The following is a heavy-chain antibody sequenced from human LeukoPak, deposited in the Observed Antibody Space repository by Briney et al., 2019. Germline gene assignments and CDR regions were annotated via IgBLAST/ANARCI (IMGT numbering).Heavy chain of an antibody. CDR2: IKSDGSST. J-gene: IGHJ4*02. CDR3: ARGGETNNWYPGYFDY. Sequence: GGSLRLSCAASGFTFSNYWMHWVRQAPGKGPVWVSRIKSDGSSTRFAASVQGRFTISRDNGKNTLYLQMDSLRAEDTAVYYCARGGETNNWYPGYFDYWRQGALVTVSS. CDR1: GFTFSNYW. D-gene: IGHD1-1*01. V-gene: IGHV3-74*01.